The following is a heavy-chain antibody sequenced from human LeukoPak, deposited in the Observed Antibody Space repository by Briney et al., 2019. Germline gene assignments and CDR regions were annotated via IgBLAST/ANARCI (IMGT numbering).Heavy chain of an antibody. CDR3: ARDLALGYCPSSSCSSPLFDY. CDR2: VSHTGST. J-gene: IGHJ4*02. V-gene: IGHV4-34*10. CDR1: GGSFSDYY. Sequence: PSETLSLTCAVYGGSFSDYYWAWVRQSPGKGLEWIGQVSHTGSTNNNPSLKSRITMSVDASKNQFSLKVSSVTAADTAVYYCARDLALGYCPSSSCSSPLFDYWGQGTLVTVSS. D-gene: IGHD2-2*01.